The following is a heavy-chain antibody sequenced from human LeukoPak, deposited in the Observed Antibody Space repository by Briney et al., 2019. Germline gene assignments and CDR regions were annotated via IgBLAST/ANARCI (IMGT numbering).Heavy chain of an antibody. D-gene: IGHD2-2*01. Sequence: GRSLRLSCAASGFTFSSYAMHWVRQAPGKGLEGGAVISYDGSNKYYADSVKGRFTISRDNSKKTLYLQMNSLRAEDTAVYYCARDPIVVVPAAGYYYYYYGMDVWGKGTTVTVSS. J-gene: IGHJ6*04. CDR2: ISYDGSNK. CDR3: ARDPIVVVPAAGYYYYYYGMDV. CDR1: GFTFSSYA. V-gene: IGHV3-30*04.